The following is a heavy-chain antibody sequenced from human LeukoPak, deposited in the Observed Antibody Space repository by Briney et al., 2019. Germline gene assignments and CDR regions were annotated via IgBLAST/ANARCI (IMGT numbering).Heavy chain of an antibody. Sequence: ASVKVSCKASGGTFSSYAISWVRQAPGQGLEWMGGIIPIFGTANYARKFQGRVTITADESTSTAYMELSSLRSEDTAVYYCARSYGEGYYYGMDVWGQGTTVTVSS. D-gene: IGHD1-26*01. CDR2: IIPIFGTA. V-gene: IGHV1-69*13. CDR1: GGTFSSYA. CDR3: ARSYGEGYYYGMDV. J-gene: IGHJ6*02.